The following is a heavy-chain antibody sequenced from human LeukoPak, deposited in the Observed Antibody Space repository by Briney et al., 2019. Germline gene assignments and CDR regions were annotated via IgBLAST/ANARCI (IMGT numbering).Heavy chain of an antibody. D-gene: IGHD3-3*01. V-gene: IGHV4-4*07. J-gene: IGHJ5*02. CDR2: IYTSGST. CDR1: GGSTSSYY. Sequence: SETLSLTCTVSGGSTSSYYWSWIRQPAGKGLEWIGRIYTSGSTNYNPSLKSRVTMSVDTSRKQFSLKLSSVTAADTAVYYCARHSDFWSGYYGWFDPWGQGTLVTVSS. CDR3: ARHSDFWSGYYGWFDP.